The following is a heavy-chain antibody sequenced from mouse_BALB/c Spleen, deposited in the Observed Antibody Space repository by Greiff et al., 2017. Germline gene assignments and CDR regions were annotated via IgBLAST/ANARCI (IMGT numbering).Heavy chain of an antibody. V-gene: IGHV14-3*02. CDR3: ARGDYGYPFAY. J-gene: IGHJ3*01. CDR2: IDPANGNT. D-gene: IGHD1-2*01. CDR1: GFNIKDTY. Sequence: EVKLMESGAELVKPGASVKLSCTASGFNIKDTYMHWVKQRPEQGLEWIGRIDPANGNTKYDPKFQGKATITADTSSNTAYLQLSSLTSEDTAVYYCARGDYGYPFAYWGQGTLVTVSA.